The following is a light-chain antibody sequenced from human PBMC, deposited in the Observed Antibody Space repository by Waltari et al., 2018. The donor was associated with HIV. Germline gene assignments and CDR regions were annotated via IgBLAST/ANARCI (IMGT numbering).Light chain of an antibody. Sequence: QSALTQPASVSGSPGQSITISCTGTSSDVGGYNYVSWYQQHPGKAPKLMIYDVSTRPSGVSTRFSGFKSGNTASLTISGLQAEDEADYYCSSYTSSSTRVFGGGTKLTVL. CDR1: SSDVGGYNY. J-gene: IGLJ2*01. CDR2: DVS. V-gene: IGLV2-14*03. CDR3: SSYTSSSTRV.